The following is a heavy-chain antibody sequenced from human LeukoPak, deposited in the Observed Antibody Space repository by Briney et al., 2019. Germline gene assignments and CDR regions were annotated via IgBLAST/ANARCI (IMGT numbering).Heavy chain of an antibody. V-gene: IGHV3-48*01. Sequence: GGSLRLSCAASGFTFSTYSINWVRQAPGKGLEWVSYISRNSGSIYYAYSVKGRFTISRDNAKNSLYLQMNSLRAEDTAVYYCAKDRSTMIVVVIMGYWGQGTLVTVSS. D-gene: IGHD3-22*01. CDR3: AKDRSTMIVVVIMGY. J-gene: IGHJ4*02. CDR1: GFTFSTYS. CDR2: ISRNSGSI.